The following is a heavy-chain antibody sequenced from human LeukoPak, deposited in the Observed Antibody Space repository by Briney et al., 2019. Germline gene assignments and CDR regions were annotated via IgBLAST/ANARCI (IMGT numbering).Heavy chain of an antibody. V-gene: IGHV3-33*01. J-gene: IGHJ3*02. CDR1: GFTFSSYG. CDR2: IWYDGSNK. D-gene: IGHD3-22*01. Sequence: PGGSLRLSCAASGFTFSSYGVHWVRQAPGKGLEWVAVIWYDGSNKYYADSVKGRFTISRDNSKNTLYLQMNSLRAEDTAVYYCARPTLDYYDSSGGDSAFDIWGQGTMVTVSS. CDR3: ARPTLDYYDSSGGDSAFDI.